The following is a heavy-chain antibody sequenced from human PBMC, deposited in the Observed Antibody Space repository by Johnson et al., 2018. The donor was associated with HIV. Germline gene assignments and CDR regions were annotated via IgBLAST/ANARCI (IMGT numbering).Heavy chain of an antibody. J-gene: IGHJ3*02. Sequence: VLLVESGGGLVQPGGSLRLSCAASGFTFSSYWMSWVRQAPGKGLEWVANISSSGSTIYYADSVKGRFTISRDNAKNSLYLQMNSLRPEDTAVYYCARDHGWSRGWLFDAFDIWGQGTMVTVSS. CDR3: ARDHGWSRGWLFDAFDI. V-gene: IGHV3-48*04. CDR2: ISSSGSTI. CDR1: GFTFSSYW. D-gene: IGHD6-19*01.